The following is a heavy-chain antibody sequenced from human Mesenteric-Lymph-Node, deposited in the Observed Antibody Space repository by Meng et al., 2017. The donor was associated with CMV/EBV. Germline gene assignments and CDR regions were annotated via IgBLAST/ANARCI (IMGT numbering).Heavy chain of an antibody. J-gene: IGHJ5*02. CDR2: ITWNSGSI. D-gene: IGHD3-22*01. CDR1: GFTFDDYA. V-gene: IGHV3-9*01. CDR3: AREFAISKYYDSSGYYLFDP. Sequence: SLKISCAASGFTFDDYAMHWVRQTPGKGLEWVSSITWNSGSIAYADSVKGRFTISRDNAKNTLYLQMNSLRAEDTAVYYCAREFAISKYYDSSGYYLFDPWGQGTLVTVSS.